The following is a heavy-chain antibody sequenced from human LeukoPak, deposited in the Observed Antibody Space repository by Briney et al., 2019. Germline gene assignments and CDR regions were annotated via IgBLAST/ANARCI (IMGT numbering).Heavy chain of an antibody. D-gene: IGHD3-16*01. Sequence: GGSLRLSCAASGFTFSSYWMNWARQAPGKGLEWVASINHNGNVNYYVDSVKGRFTISRDNAKNSLYLQMSNLRAEDTAVCFCARGGGLDIWGQGATVTVSS. CDR3: ARGGGLDI. J-gene: IGHJ6*02. CDR2: INHNGNVN. V-gene: IGHV3-7*03. CDR1: GFTFSSYW.